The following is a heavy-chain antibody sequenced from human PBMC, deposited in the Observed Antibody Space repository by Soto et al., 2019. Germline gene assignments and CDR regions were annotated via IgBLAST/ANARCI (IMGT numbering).Heavy chain of an antibody. V-gene: IGHV3-23*01. J-gene: IGHJ4*02. Sequence: GGSLRLSCTASGFTFTSYGMGWVRQAPGKGLQWVSTIRGDGGQTHYTDSVTGRFSISRDNSKNTVYLQMDSLRAEDTAMYFCARDVGLDSDDFFAYWGQGTQVTVS. CDR2: IRGDGGQT. CDR1: GFTFTSYG. CDR3: ARDVGLDSDDFFAY. D-gene: IGHD3-9*01.